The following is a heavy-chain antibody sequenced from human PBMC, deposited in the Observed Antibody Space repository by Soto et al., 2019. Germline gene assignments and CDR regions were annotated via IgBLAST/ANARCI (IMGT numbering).Heavy chain of an antibody. CDR1: GYSFSSYW. Sequence: GESLKVSCKGSGYSFSSYWIGWGRQMPGKGLEWMGIIYPGDSDTRYSPSFQGQVTISADKSISTAYLQWSSLKASDTAMYYCARPRVDGGAGAFDIWGQGTMVTVSS. V-gene: IGHV5-51*01. J-gene: IGHJ3*02. CDR3: ARPRVDGGAGAFDI. D-gene: IGHD2-15*01. CDR2: IYPGDSDT.